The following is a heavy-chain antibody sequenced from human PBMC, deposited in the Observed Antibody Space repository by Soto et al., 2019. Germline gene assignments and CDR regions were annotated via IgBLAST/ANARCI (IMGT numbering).Heavy chain of an antibody. D-gene: IGHD6-25*01. CDR2: ISGSGGST. V-gene: IGHV3-23*01. Sequence: EVQLLESGGGLVQPGGSLRLSCAASGFTFSSYAMSWFRQAPGKGLEWVSAISGSGGSTYYADSVKGRFTIYRDNSKNTLYLQRNSLRAEDTAVYYCAKEGVYSSDRPPNWGQGTTVTVSS. CDR1: GFTFSSYA. J-gene: IGHJ6*02. CDR3: AKEGVYSSDRPPN.